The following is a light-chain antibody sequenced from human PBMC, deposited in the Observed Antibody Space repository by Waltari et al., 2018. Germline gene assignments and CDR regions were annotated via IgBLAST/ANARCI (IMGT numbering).Light chain of an antibody. CDR3: QQYNNWPRVT. V-gene: IGKV3-15*01. CDR1: HSVSSN. J-gene: IGKJ3*01. Sequence: EIVMTQSPATLSVSPGERATLSCRASHSVSSNLAWYQQKPGQAPRRLIYGASTRATGIPARFSGSGSGTEFTLTISRLQSEDFAVYYCQQYNNWPRVTFGPGTKVDIK. CDR2: GAS.